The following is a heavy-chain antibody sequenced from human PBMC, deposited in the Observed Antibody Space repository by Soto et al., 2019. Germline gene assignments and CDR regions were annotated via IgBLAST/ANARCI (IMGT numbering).Heavy chain of an antibody. CDR3: VRMASSGTLNWFDP. CDR2: MNPNSGST. CDR1: ASTFMKYA. D-gene: IGHD1-1*01. Sequence: ASVKVSCKASASTFMKYAISWVRQATGQGLEWMGWMNPNSGSTGYALKFQGRVSMTRNTSIYTVYLELSSLASDDTAVYYCVRMASSGTLNWFDPWGQGTLVTVSS. J-gene: IGHJ5*02. V-gene: IGHV1-8*01.